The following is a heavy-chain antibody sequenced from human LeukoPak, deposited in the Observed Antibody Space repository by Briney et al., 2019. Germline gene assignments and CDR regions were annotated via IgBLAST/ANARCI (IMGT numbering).Heavy chain of an antibody. J-gene: IGHJ4*02. CDR2: IYYSGST. CDR3: ASQQQLEKFDY. V-gene: IGHV4-39*01. Sequence: SETLSLTCIVSGGSISSSTYYWGWIRQPPGKGLVWIGSIYYSGSTYYNPSLQSRVTISVDTSKNQFSLKLSSVTAADTAVYYCASQQQLEKFDYWGQGTLVAVSS. D-gene: IGHD6-13*01. CDR1: GGSISSSTYY.